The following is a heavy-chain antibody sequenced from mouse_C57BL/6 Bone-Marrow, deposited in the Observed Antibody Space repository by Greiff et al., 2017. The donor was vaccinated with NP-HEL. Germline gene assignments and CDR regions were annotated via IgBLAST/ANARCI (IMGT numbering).Heavy chain of an antibody. CDR3: ARDYCSSSCCYCAMDY. J-gene: IGHJ4*01. V-gene: IGHV5-4*01. CDR1: GFTFSSSA. Sequence: EVQLVESGGGLVKPGGSLKLPCAASGFTFSSSAMSWVRQTPDTRLEWVATISDAGSYTYSPDNVKGRFTISRDHAKNNLYLQMRQLKSENTAMYYCARDYCSSSCCYCAMDYWGRGTAVTVSS. D-gene: IGHD1-1*01. CDR2: ISDAGSYT.